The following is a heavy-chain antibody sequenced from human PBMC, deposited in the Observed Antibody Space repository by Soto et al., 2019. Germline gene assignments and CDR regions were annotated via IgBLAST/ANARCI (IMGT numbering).Heavy chain of an antibody. Sequence: SETLSLTCSVSGASIGSGDDYWTWIRQSPGKGLEWIGYISDSGSTFYNPSLRSRLTRALDTSKNHFSLKLNSVTAADTAVYYCAKYQPPEFDPWGQGSPGTVSA. CDR2: ISDSGST. CDR1: GASIGSGDDY. J-gene: IGHJ5*02. V-gene: IGHV4-30-4*08. D-gene: IGHD2-2*01. CDR3: AKYQPPEFDP.